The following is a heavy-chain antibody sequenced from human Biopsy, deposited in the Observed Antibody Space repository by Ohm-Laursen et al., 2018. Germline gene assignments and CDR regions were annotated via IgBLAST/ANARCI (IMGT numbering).Heavy chain of an antibody. CDR2: INEVSSHI. Sequence: SLRLSCAASGFTFSSFSMNWVRQAPGKGLEWISYINEVSSHIYDADSVKGRITVARDNAKNSLYLQLNSLRAGDTAVYYCARGSSGTARAGGMDVWGQGTTVTVSS. CDR3: ARGSSGTARAGGMDV. D-gene: IGHD6-6*01. V-gene: IGHV3-21*01. CDR1: GFTFSSFS. J-gene: IGHJ6*02.